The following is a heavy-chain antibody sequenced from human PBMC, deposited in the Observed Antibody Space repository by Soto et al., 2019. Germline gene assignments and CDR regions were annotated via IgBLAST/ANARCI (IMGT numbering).Heavy chain of an antibody. D-gene: IGHD1-20*01. V-gene: IGHV4-59*02. CDR1: VDSDHSVY. J-gene: IGHJ4*02. CDR2: ISYTGTA. CDR3: AALYNTSPFFDS. Sequence: SETLCLTCTVSVDSDHSVYWAWSRQAPGKGPEWIVHISYTGTANYNPSLESGFTVSIDTYKNQFSLRLRSVTDADTAIYYCAALYNTSPFFDSWGQGTLVTVSS.